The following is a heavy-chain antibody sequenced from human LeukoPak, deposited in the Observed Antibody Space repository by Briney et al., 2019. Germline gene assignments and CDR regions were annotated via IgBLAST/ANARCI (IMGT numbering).Heavy chain of an antibody. Sequence: ASVKVSCKASGYTFTGYHMHWVRQAPGQGLEWMGWINPNSGGTNYAQKFQGRVTMTRDTSISTAYMELSRLRSDDTAVYYCARPMVRGVIIPRDYYYYMDVWGKGTTVTVSS. CDR2: INPNSGGT. CDR3: ARPMVRGVIIPRDYYYYMDV. V-gene: IGHV1-2*02. D-gene: IGHD3-10*01. J-gene: IGHJ6*03. CDR1: GYTFTGYH.